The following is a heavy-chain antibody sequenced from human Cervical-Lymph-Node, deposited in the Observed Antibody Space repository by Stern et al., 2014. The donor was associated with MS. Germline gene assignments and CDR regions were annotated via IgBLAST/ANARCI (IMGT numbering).Heavy chain of an antibody. CDR1: GGSISSSQG. D-gene: IGHD5-18*01. V-gene: IGHV4-4*02. CDR3: VSQRYNYGYFDF. Sequence: QLQLQESGPGLVKPSGTLSLTCALSGGSISSSQGWSWVRQPPGKGLEWMGEVHNSDTTNSNPSLKSRVTISVDDSKNQFTLKLTSGTAADTAVYYCVSQRYNYGYFDFWGQGTLVTVSS. J-gene: IGHJ4*02. CDR2: VHNSDTT.